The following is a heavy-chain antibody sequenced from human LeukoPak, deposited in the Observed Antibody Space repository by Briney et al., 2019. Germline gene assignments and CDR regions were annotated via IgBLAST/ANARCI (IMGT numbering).Heavy chain of an antibody. CDR3: ARVMTTVIKAFDY. V-gene: IGHV3-23*01. CDR1: GFTFSSYA. Sequence: GGSLRLSCAASGFTFSSYAMSWVRQAPGKGLEWVSAISGSGGSTYYADSVKGRFTISRDNAKNSLYLQMNSLRAEDTAVYYCARVMTTVIKAFDYWGQGTLVTVSS. CDR2: ISGSGGST. D-gene: IGHD4-17*01. J-gene: IGHJ4*02.